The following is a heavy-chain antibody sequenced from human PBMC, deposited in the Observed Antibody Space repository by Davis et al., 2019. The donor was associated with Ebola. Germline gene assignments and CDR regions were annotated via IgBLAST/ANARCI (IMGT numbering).Heavy chain of an antibody. CDR1: GGSISSYY. Sequence: PSETLSLTCTVSGGSISSYYWSWIRQPPGKGLEWIGYIYYSGSTNYNPSLKSRVTISVDTSKNQFSLKLSSVTAADTAVYYCARDRYCSGGSCQGWFDPWGQGTLVTVSS. J-gene: IGHJ5*02. CDR3: ARDRYCSGGSCQGWFDP. CDR2: IYYSGST. V-gene: IGHV4-59*01. D-gene: IGHD2-15*01.